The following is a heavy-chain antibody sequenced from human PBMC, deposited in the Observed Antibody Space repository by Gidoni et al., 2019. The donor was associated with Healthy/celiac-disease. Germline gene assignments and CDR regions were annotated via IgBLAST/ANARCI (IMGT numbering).Heavy chain of an antibody. J-gene: IGHJ4*02. D-gene: IGHD6-6*01. CDR2: IIPILGIA. V-gene: IGHV1-69*02. CDR1: GGTFSSYT. CDR3: ARGTEYSSSAGDY. Sequence: QVQLVQSGAEVKKPGSSVKVSCTASGGTFSSYTISWVRQAPGQGLEWMGRIIPILGIANYAQKFKGRVTITADKSTSTAYMELSSLRSEDTAVYYCARGTEYSSSAGDYWGQGTLVTVSS.